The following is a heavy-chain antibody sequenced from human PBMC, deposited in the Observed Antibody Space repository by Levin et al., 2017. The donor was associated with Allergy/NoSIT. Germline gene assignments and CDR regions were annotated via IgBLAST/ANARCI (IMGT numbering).Heavy chain of an antibody. CDR2: IDWDDHK. D-gene: IGHD6-13*01. V-gene: IGHV2-70*04. Sequence: SGPTLVKPTQTLTLTCTFSGFSLSTTGMRVSWIRQPPGKALEWLARIDWDDHKFYSTSLKTRLTISKDTSKNQVVLTMTNVDPVDTATYYCARMRAAAGTYYFDYWGQGTLVTVSS. J-gene: IGHJ4*02. CDR1: GFSLSTTGMR. CDR3: ARMRAAAGTYYFDY.